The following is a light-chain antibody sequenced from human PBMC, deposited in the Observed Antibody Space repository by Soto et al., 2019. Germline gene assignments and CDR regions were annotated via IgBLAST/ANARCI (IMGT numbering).Light chain of an antibody. J-gene: IGLJ1*01. CDR1: SSDVGGYNY. CDR3: SSYTSSSTPYV. CDR2: DVS. V-gene: IGLV2-14*01. Sequence: QSXLTQPASVSGSPGQSITISCTGTSSDVGGYNYVSWYQQHPGKAPKLMIYDVSNRPSGVSNRFSGSKSGNTASLTISGLQAEDEADYYCSSYTSSSTPYVFGTGTKVTVL.